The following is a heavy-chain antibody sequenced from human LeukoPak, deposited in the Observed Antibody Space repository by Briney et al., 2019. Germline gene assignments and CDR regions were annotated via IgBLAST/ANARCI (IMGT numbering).Heavy chain of an antibody. CDR1: GGSISSGGYY. D-gene: IGHD6-13*01. J-gene: IGHJ4*02. CDR3: ARGSAGGVEQQPFDY. V-gene: IGHV4-61*08. Sequence: SETLSLTCTVSGGSISSGGYYWSWIRQPPGKGLEWIGYIYYSGSTNYNPSLKSRVTISVDTSKNQFSLKLSSVTAADTAVYYCARGSAGGVEQQPFDYWGQGTLVTVSS. CDR2: IYYSGST.